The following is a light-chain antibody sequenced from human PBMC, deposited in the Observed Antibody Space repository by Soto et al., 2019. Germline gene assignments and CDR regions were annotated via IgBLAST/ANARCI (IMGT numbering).Light chain of an antibody. J-gene: IGKJ4*01. CDR1: QSVNRY. Sequence: EIVLTQSPATLSLSPGETATLSCRASQSVNRYLSWYQQQPGQAPRLLIYDASNRATGIPTRFSGSGSWTDFTLPIRSLEPEDFSVYYCQQRNDWPLLTFGGGTKVEIK. V-gene: IGKV3-11*01. CDR2: DAS. CDR3: QQRNDWPLLT.